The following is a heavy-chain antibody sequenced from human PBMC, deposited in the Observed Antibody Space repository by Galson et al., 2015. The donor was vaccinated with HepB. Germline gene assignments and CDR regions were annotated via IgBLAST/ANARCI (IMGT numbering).Heavy chain of an antibody. D-gene: IGHD5-18*01. CDR2: ISGSGGST. Sequence: SLRLSCAASGFTFSSYAMSWVRQAPGKGLEWVSAISGSGGSTYYADSVKGRFTISRDNSKNTLYLQMNSLRAEDTAVYYCAKDLRIQLTLARGSAPRAHDYWGQGTLVTVSS. J-gene: IGHJ4*02. V-gene: IGHV3-23*01. CDR1: GFTFSSYA. CDR3: AKDLRIQLTLARGSAPRAHDY.